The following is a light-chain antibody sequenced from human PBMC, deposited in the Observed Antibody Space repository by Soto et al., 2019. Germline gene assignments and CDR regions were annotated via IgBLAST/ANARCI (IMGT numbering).Light chain of an antibody. CDR3: SSYTNSRAYVL. CDR2: EVS. V-gene: IGLV2-14*01. Sequence: QSALTQPASVSGSPGQSITISCTGTSSDVGAYNYVSWYQQHPGKAPKLMIYEVSNRPSGVSNRFSGSKSGNTASLTISGLQSEDEADYYCSSYTNSRAYVLFGGGTKLTVL. J-gene: IGLJ2*01. CDR1: SSDVGAYNY.